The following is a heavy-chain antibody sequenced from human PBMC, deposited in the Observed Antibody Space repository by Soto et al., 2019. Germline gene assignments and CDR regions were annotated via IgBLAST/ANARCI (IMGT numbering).Heavy chain of an antibody. CDR2: IRSKAYGGTT. J-gene: IGHJ5*02. V-gene: IGHV3-49*03. CDR1: GFTFGDYA. D-gene: IGHD2-2*01. CDR3: TRFGVIVVVPAAIWFDP. Sequence: GGSLRLSCTASGFTFGDYAMSWFRQAPGKGLEWVGFIRSKAYGGTTEYAASVKGRFTISRDDSKSIAYLQMNSLKTEDTAVYYCTRFGVIVVVPAAIWFDPWGQGTLVTVSS.